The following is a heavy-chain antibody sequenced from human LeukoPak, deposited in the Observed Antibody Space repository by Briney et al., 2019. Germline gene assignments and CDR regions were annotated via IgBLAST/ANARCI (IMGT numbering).Heavy chain of an antibody. Sequence: GGSLRLSCAASGFTFSSYAMSWVRQAPGKGLEWVSAISGSGGSTYYADSVKGRFTTSRDNSKNTLYLQMNSLRAEDTAVYYCAKDLSSSWYIRGFDYWGQGTLVTVSS. CDR3: AKDLSSSWYIRGFDY. V-gene: IGHV3-23*01. CDR2: ISGSGGST. D-gene: IGHD6-13*01. J-gene: IGHJ4*02. CDR1: GFTFSSYA.